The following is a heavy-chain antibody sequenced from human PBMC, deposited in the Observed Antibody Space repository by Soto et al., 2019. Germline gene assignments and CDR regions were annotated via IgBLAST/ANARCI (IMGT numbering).Heavy chain of an antibody. CDR2: TSSSSSYI. Sequence: GGSLRLSCAASGFTFSSYSMNWVRQAPGKGLEWVSSTSSSSSYIYYADSVKGRFTISRDNAKNSLYLQMNSLRAEDTAVYYCARDXRAVQLGPMYYYYGMDVWGQGTTVTVSS. D-gene: IGHD6-6*01. V-gene: IGHV3-21*01. CDR1: GFTFSSYS. J-gene: IGHJ6*02. CDR3: ARDXRAVQLGPMYYYYGMDV.